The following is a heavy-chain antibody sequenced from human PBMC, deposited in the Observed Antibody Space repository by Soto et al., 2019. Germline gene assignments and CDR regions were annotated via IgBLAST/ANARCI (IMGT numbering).Heavy chain of an antibody. J-gene: IGHJ4*02. CDR2: IYWDDDK. V-gene: IGHV2-5*02. Sequence: QITLKESGPTLVRPAQTLTLTSAFSGFSLTTYDMGVAWIRQPPGKALEWLALIYWDDDKRYSPSLKDRLAISKDTSRNQVVLTITNMDPGDTATYFCAHAGDYDLLTFDHWGPGTLVTVSS. CDR1: GFSLTTYDMG. CDR3: AHAGDYDLLTFDH. D-gene: IGHD4-17*01.